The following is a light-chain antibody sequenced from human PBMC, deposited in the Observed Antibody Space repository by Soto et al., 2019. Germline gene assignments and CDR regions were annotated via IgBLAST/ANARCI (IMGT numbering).Light chain of an antibody. CDR2: LNSDGSH. CDR1: SGHSSYA. CDR3: QTWGTDGSMV. V-gene: IGLV4-69*01. Sequence: QSVLTQSPSASASLGASVKLTCTLSSGHSSYAIAWHQQQPETGPRYLMKLNSDGSHNKGDGIPDRFSGSSSGAERYLTISSLQSEDEADYSCQTWGTDGSMVFGGGTKLTVL. J-gene: IGLJ2*01.